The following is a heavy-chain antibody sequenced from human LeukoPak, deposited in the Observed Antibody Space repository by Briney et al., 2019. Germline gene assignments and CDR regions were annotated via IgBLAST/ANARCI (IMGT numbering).Heavy chain of an antibody. J-gene: IGHJ4*02. CDR2: INHSGST. V-gene: IGHV4-34*01. D-gene: IGHD3-16*01. CDR1: GWSFSGYS. CDR3: ARVVGRGTFDY. Sequence: SESLSLTCAVYGWSFSGYSWRWIRQPPGKGLEWIGEINHSGSTNYNPSLMSRGTITAGTTKNQFSLKLSSVTAADTAVYYCARVVGRGTFDYWGQGTLVTVSS.